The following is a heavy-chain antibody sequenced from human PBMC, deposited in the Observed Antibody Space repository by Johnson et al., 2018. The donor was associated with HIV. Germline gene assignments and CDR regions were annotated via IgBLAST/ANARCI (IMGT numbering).Heavy chain of an antibody. D-gene: IGHD1-26*01. J-gene: IGHJ3*02. CDR2: IYSGGRT. CDR1: GFPFSDYY. CDR3: ARGWELLPLDAFDI. Sequence: VQLVESGGGVVQPGRSLRLSCAASGFPFSDYYMSWIRQAPGKGLEWVSVIYSGGRTYYADSVKGRFTISRDNSKNTLYLQMNSLRAEDTAVYYCARGWELLPLDAFDIWGQGTMVTVSS. V-gene: IGHV3-66*02.